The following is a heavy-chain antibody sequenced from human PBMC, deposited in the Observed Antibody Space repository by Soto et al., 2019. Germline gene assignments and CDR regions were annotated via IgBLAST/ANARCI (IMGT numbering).Heavy chain of an antibody. J-gene: IGHJ6*02. V-gene: IGHV4-39*01. CDR2: IYYSGST. CDR3: VRHRGWFGEPGRYFYYGLDV. Sequence: PSETLSLTCTVSGGSISSGGYYWSWIRQPPGKGLEWIGSIYYSGSTYYNWSLKCRVTISVDTSKNQFSLKLTSVTAADTAVYYCVRHRGWFGEPGRYFYYGLDVWGQGTTVTVSS. D-gene: IGHD3-10*01. CDR1: GGSISSGGYY.